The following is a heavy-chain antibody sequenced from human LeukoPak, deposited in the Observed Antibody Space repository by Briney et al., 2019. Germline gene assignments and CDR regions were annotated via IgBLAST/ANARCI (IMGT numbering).Heavy chain of an antibody. V-gene: IGHV1-2*02. J-gene: IGHJ4*02. CDR1: GYTFTDYY. D-gene: IGHD5-18*01. CDR3: ARPSHGYSFGHFDQ. CDR2: INPNSGGT. Sequence: ASVKVSCKASGYTFTDYYMHWVRQAPGQGLEWMGWINPNSGGTNYAQKFQGRVTMTKDTSTGTAYMELSSLRSEDTAVYYCARPSHGYSFGHFDQWGQGTRVIVSS.